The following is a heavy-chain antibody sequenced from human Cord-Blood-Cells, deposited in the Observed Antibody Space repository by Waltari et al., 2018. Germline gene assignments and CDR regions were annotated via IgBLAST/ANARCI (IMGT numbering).Heavy chain of an antibody. J-gene: IGHJ4*02. D-gene: IGHD3-3*01. CDR3: ARLYDFWSGYYDY. CDR1: GYTFTGYY. V-gene: IGHV1-2*02. CDR2: INPNSGGT. Sequence: QVQLVQSVAEVKKPGASVMVSCTASGYTFTGYYMHWVRQAPGQGLEWMGWINPNSGGTNYAQKFQGRVTMTRDTSISTAYMELSRLRSDDTAVYYCARLYDFWSGYYDYWGQGTLVTVSS.